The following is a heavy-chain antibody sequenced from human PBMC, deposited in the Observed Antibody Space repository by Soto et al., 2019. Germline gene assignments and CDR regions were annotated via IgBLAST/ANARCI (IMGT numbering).Heavy chain of an antibody. V-gene: IGHV1-69*13. J-gene: IGHJ5*02. CDR1: GDTFSSYA. Sequence: SVKVSCKASGDTFSSYAISWVRQAPGQGLEWMGGIIPILGTPNYAQKFQGRVTITADESTSTAYMELSSLRSEDTAVYYCARGPDYDFWSGYYLGGFDPWGQGTPVTVSS. CDR2: IIPILGTP. CDR3: ARGPDYDFWSGYYLGGFDP. D-gene: IGHD3-3*01.